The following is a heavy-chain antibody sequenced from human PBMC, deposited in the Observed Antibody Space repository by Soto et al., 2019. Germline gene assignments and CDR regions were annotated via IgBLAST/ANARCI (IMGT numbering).Heavy chain of an antibody. CDR3: ARLYQYGDYTYYYYYYMDV. V-gene: IGHV1-18*01. D-gene: IGHD4-17*01. CDR2: ISAYNGNT. J-gene: IGHJ6*03. Sequence: GASVKVSCKASGYTFTSYGISWVRQAPGQGLEWMGWISAYNGNTNYAQKLQGRVTMTTDTSTSTAYMELRSLRSDDTAVYYCARLYQYGDYTYYYYYYMDVWGKGTTVTVSS. CDR1: GYTFTSYG.